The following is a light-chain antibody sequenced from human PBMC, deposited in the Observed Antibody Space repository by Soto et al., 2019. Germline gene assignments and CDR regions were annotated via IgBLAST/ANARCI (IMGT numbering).Light chain of an antibody. Sequence: TQSPATLSLSPGERATLSCRASQTVSSNLAWYQQKPGQAPRLLIYGASTRATGIPARFSGSGSGTEFTLTISSLQSEDFAVYYCQQYNNWPQTFGQGTKVDNK. V-gene: IGKV3-15*01. CDR3: QQYNNWPQT. J-gene: IGKJ1*01. CDR2: GAS. CDR1: QTVSSN.